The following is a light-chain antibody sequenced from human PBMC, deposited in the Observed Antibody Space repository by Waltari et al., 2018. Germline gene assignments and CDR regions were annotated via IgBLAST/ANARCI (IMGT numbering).Light chain of an antibody. CDR3: QQYGSSPTIT. Sequence: EIVLTQSPGTLPLSPGERATLPVRPSQSVSSSYLAWYQQKPGQAPRLLIYGASSRATGIPDRFSGSGSGTDFTLTISRLEPEDFAVYYCQQYGSSPTITFGQGTRLEIK. CDR2: GAS. V-gene: IGKV3-20*01. J-gene: IGKJ5*01. CDR1: QSVSSSY.